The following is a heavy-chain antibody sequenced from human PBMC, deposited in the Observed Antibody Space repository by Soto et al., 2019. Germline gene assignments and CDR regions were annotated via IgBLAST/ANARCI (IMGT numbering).Heavy chain of an antibody. CDR3: LRGGRGYTRDDVLDA. CDR2: ISTTSNPI. J-gene: IGHJ3*01. D-gene: IGHD2-2*02. Sequence: EVQLVESGGGLVKPGGFLRLSCVDSGFTLSSYSMNWVRQAPGKGLEWVSSISTTSNPIFYADSVRGRFTISRDNAKNSLYLQMNSLRAEDTAVYYCLRGGRGYTRDDVLDAWGQGTMVTVSS. CDR1: GFTLSSYS. V-gene: IGHV3-21*06.